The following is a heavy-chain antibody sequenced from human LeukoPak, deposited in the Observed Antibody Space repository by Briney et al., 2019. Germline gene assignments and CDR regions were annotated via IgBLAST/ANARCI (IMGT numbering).Heavy chain of an antibody. J-gene: IGHJ4*02. CDR1: GFSFSAYW. CDR3: ARDSTFKLDY. V-gene: IGHV3-7*01. Sequence: GGSLRLSCAASGFSFSAYWMTCVRQAPGKGLEWVANIKQDGSERHYVDSVRGRFTISRDNARNSLHLQMSSLRAEDTAVYYCARDSTFKLDYWGQGTVVGVSS. CDR2: IKQDGSER.